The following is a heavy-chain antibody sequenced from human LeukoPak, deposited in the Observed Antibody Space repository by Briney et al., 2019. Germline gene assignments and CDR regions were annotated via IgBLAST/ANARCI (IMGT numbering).Heavy chain of an antibody. CDR3: ARDILYYDILTGWLGDAFDI. D-gene: IGHD3-9*01. Sequence: GGSLRLSCAASGFTFSSYAMHWVRQAPGKGLEWVAVISYDGSNKYYADSVKGRFTISRDNSKNTLYLQMNSLRAEDTAVYYCARDILYYDILTGWLGDAFDIWGQGTMVTVSS. CDR2: ISYDGSNK. V-gene: IGHV3-30*04. J-gene: IGHJ3*02. CDR1: GFTFSSYA.